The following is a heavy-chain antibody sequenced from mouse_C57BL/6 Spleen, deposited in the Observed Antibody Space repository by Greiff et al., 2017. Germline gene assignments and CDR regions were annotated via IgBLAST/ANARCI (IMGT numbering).Heavy chain of an antibody. CDR3: ASRNYGSYFDY. D-gene: IGHD1-1*01. J-gene: IGHJ2*01. CDR2: IYPGDGDT. Sequence: QVQLKESGPELVKPGASVKISCKASGYAFSSSWMNWVKQRPGRGLEWIGRIYPGDGDTNYNGKFKGKATLTADKSSSTAYMQRSSLTSEDSAVYFCASRNYGSYFDYWGQGTTLTVSS. CDR1: GYAFSSSW. V-gene: IGHV1-82*01.